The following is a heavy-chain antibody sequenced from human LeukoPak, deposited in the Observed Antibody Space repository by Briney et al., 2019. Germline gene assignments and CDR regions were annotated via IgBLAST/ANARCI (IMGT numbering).Heavy chain of an antibody. CDR3: ARGAHY. V-gene: IGHV4-39*07. Sequence: SETLSLTCTVSGGSISSNGYYWGWIRQPPGKGLEWIGKFYSGGSTNYNPSLKSRVTISVDTSKNQFFLKVRSVTAADTAVYYCARGAHYWGQGTLVTVSS. CDR1: GGSISSNGYY. CDR2: FYSGGST. J-gene: IGHJ4*02.